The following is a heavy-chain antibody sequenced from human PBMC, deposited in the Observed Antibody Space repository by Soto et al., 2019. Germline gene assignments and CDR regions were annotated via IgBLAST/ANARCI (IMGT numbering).Heavy chain of an antibody. CDR1: GGSISSYY. J-gene: IGHJ6*02. CDR2: IYYSGST. V-gene: IGHV4-59*01. D-gene: IGHD6-6*01. CDR3: ARGKGGSSSGYYYYGTDV. Sequence: PSETLSLTCTVSGGSISSYYWSWIRQPPGKGLEWIGYIYYSGSTNYNPSLKSRVTISVDTSKNQFSLKLSSVTAADTAVYYCARGKGGSSSGYYYYGTDVWGQGTTVTVSS.